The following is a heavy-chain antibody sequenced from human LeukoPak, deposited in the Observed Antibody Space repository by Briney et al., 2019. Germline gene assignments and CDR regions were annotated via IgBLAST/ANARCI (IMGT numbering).Heavy chain of an antibody. V-gene: IGHV4-39*01. J-gene: IGHJ6*03. CDR2: IYYSGGT. CDR3: ARQGYSYGYNYYYMDV. D-gene: IGHD5-18*01. CDR1: GGSISSSSYY. Sequence: SETLSLTCTVSGGSISSSSYYWGWIRQPPGKGLEWIGSIYYSGGTYYNPSLKSRVTISVDTSKNQFSLKLSSVTAADTAVYYCARQGYSYGYNYYYMDVWGKGTTVTVSS.